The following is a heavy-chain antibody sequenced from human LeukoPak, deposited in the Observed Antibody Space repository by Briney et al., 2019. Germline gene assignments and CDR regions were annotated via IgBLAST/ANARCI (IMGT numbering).Heavy chain of an antibody. V-gene: IGHV3-48*03. CDR3: ARDLSGVTGYTYGRGIDY. J-gene: IGHJ4*02. D-gene: IGHD5-18*01. CDR2: ISSSGSTI. CDR1: GFTFSSYE. Sequence: GGSLRLSCAASGFTFSSYEMNWVRQAPGKGLEWVSYISSSGSTIYYADSVKGRFTISRDNAKTSLYLQMNSLRVEDTAVYYCARDLSGVTGYTYGRGIDYWGQGTLVTVSP.